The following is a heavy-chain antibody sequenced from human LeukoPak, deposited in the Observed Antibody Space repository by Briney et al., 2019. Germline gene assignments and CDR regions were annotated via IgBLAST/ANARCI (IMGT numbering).Heavy chain of an antibody. CDR3: ARHGITIFGVVIEFDY. D-gene: IGHD3-3*01. V-gene: IGHV4-39*01. CDR1: GGSISSRSYY. CDR2: IYHSGST. Sequence: SETLSLTCTVSGGSISSRSYYWGWIRQPPGKGLEWIGSIYHSGSTYYNPSLKSRVTISVDTSKNQFSLKLSSVTAADTAVYYCARHGITIFGVVIEFDYWGQGTLVTVSS. J-gene: IGHJ4*02.